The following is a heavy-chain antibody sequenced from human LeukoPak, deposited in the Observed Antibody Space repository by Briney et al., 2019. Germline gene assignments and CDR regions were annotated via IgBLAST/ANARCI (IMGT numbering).Heavy chain of an antibody. D-gene: IGHD6-13*01. CDR3: ARVTASSSWRYYYYYYMDV. Sequence: PSEILSLTCTVSGGSISSGSYYWSWIRQPAGKGLEWIGRIYTSGSTNYNPSLKSRVTISVDTSKNQFSLKLSSVTAADTAVYYCARVTASSSWRYYYYYYMDVWGKGTTVTVSS. CDR1: GGSISSGSYY. CDR2: IYTSGST. V-gene: IGHV4-61*02. J-gene: IGHJ6*03.